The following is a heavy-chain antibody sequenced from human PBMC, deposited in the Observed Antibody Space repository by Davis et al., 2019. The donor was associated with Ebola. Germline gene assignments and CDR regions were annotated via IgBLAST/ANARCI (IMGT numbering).Heavy chain of an antibody. J-gene: IGHJ4*02. V-gene: IGHV1-18*01. CDR3: ARAQFPTTSDH. D-gene: IGHD1-1*01. CDR2: ISAYTGNT. Sequence: ASVKVSCKASGYTFTSYDINWVRQATGQGLEWMGWISAYTGNTNYAQNVQGRVAMTTDTSTSTAYMEVGSLRSDDTAVYYCARAQFPTTSDHWGQGTLVTVSS. CDR1: GYTFTSYD.